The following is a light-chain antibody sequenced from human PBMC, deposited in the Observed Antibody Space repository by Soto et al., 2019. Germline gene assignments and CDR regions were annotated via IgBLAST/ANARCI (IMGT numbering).Light chain of an antibody. J-gene: IGLJ3*02. CDR1: SSDVGGYNY. CDR3: SSYAGSNILM. Sequence: QSALTQPASVSGSPGQSITISCTGTSSDVGGYNYVSWYQQHPGKAPKLMIYEVSNRPSGVSNRFSGCKSGNTASLTSSGLQAEDEADYCCSSYAGSNILMFGGGTKVTVL. CDR2: EVS. V-gene: IGLV2-14*01.